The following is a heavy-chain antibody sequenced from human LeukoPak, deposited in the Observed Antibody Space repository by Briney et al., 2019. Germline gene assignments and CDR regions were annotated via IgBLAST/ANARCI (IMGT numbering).Heavy chain of an antibody. D-gene: IGHD5-12*01. Sequence: GASVKVSCKASGGTFSNYAISWVRQAPGQGLEWMGGIIPIFGTANYAQKFRGRVTITADESTSTAYMELSSLRSEDAAVYYCARGPVYSGYDDAFDIWGQGTMVTVSS. CDR2: IIPIFGTA. J-gene: IGHJ3*02. V-gene: IGHV1-69*13. CDR3: ARGPVYSGYDDAFDI. CDR1: GGTFSNYA.